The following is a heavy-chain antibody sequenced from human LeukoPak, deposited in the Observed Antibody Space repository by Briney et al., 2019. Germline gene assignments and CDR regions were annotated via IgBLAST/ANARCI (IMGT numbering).Heavy chain of an antibody. CDR2: IYDSGNT. CDR3: ARHDCDSSRCSVNWFDP. V-gene: IGHV4-39*01. J-gene: IGHJ5*02. D-gene: IGHD2/OR15-2a*01. Sequence: SETLSLTCTVSGGSMSSSPYYWGWIRQPPGKGLEWIGTIYDSGNTNYNPSLRSRLTISVDTSRNQFSLKLSSVTAADTAVYYCARHDCDSSRCSVNWFDPWGQGTLVTVSS. CDR1: GGSMSSSPYY.